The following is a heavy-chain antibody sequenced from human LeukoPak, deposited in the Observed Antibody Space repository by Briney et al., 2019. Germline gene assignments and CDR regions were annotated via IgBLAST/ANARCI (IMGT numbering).Heavy chain of an antibody. D-gene: IGHD3-22*01. J-gene: IGHJ4*02. Sequence: GGSLRLSCAASGFTISGNYMSWVRQAPGKGLEWVSLIYSGGTTYYADSVKGRFTISRDNSKNTLYLQMNSLRAEDTAVYYCARSSERKYYFDYWGQGTLVTVSS. CDR2: IYSGGTT. CDR1: GFTISGNY. V-gene: IGHV3-53*01. CDR3: ARSSERKYYFDY.